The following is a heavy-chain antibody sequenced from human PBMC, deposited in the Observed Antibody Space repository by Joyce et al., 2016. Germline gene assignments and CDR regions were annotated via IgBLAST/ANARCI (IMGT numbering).Heavy chain of an antibody. J-gene: IGHJ2*01. V-gene: IGHV4-38-2*01. Sequence: QVQLQESGPGLVQPSETLSLTCGVSGLSVALHSFWGWVRQPPGKGLEWIGNVYLHGINRNSPSLKSPVTISSETSKNQFSLKLNSLTAADTAVYFCARRPYNVHTPLGSDWYFDLWGRGTLVTVSS. CDR3: ARRPYNVHTPLGSDWYFDL. D-gene: IGHD5-18*01. CDR1: GLSVALHSF. CDR2: VYLHGIN.